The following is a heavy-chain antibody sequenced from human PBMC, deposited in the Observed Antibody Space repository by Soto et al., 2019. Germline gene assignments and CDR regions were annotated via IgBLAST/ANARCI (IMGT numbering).Heavy chain of an antibody. Sequence: EVQLLESGGGLVQPGGSLRLSCAASGFTFSSYAMSWVRQAPGKGLEWVSAISGSGGSTYYADSVKGRFTISRDNSKSTLYLQMNSLRAEDTAVYYCAKGGPHGYCSGGSCYSAAFDIWGQGTMVTVSS. CDR3: AKGGPHGYCSGGSCYSAAFDI. D-gene: IGHD2-15*01. J-gene: IGHJ3*02. CDR1: GFTFSSYA. CDR2: ISGSGGST. V-gene: IGHV3-23*01.